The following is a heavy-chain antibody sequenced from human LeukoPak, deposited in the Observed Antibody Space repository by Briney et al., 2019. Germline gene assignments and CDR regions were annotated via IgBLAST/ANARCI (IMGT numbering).Heavy chain of an antibody. CDR2: IRTNKNSI. CDR3: ARDPPIVIGASFFDY. CDR1: GFTFSSYS. D-gene: IGHD2/OR15-2a*01. J-gene: IGHJ4*02. V-gene: IGHV3-21*01. Sequence: PGGSLRLSCAASGFTFSSYSMNWVRQAPGKGLEWVSSIRTNKNSIYYADSVKGRFTISRDNAKNTLYLQMNSLRAEDTAVYYCARDPPIVIGASFFDYWGQGTLVTVSS.